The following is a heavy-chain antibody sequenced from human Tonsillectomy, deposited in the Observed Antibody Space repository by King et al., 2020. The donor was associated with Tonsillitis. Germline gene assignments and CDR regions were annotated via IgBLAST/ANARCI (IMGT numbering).Heavy chain of an antibody. CDR3: ARDLGGVGLYGMDV. J-gene: IGHJ6*02. CDR2: ITSASITM. Sequence: VQLVESGGGLVQPGGSLRLSCAASGFTFSTYSMNWVRQAPGKGLEWVSYITSASITMYYADSVKGRFAVSRDNAKNSLYLQMNSLRAEDTAVYYCARDLGGVGLYGMDVWGQGTTVTVSS. CDR1: GFTFSTYS. V-gene: IGHV3-48*04. D-gene: IGHD1-26*01.